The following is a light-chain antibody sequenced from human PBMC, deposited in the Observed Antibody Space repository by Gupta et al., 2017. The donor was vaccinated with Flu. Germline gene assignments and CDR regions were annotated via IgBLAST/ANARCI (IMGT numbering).Light chain of an antibody. CDR1: EGISTW. Sequence: DIQMTQSPSVVSASVGDRVTITCRASEGISTWLAWYQQMPGKAPKLLIYDASTLETGVPSRFSGSGAGTDFTLTINSLQPEDFATYYCQQSNEFPFTFGHGTKVDFK. V-gene: IGKV1-12*02. J-gene: IGKJ3*01. CDR3: QQSNEFPFT. CDR2: DAS.